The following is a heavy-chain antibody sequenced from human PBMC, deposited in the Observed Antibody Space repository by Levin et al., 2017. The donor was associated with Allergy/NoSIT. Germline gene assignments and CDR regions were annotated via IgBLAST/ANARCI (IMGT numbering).Heavy chain of an antibody. V-gene: IGHV4-30-2*01. CDR2: IYHSGSS. J-gene: IGHJ4*02. D-gene: IGHD3-22*01. CDR3: ARWAYYYDSTGYYYFDH. CDR1: GGSIPSGGYP. Sequence: SQTLSLTCSVSGGSIPSGGYPWSWIRQPPGKGLEWIGFIYHSGSSYYNPSLKSRVTMSVDRSRNQFSLKLSSVTAADTAVYYCARWAYYYDSTGYYYFDHWGQGALVTVSS.